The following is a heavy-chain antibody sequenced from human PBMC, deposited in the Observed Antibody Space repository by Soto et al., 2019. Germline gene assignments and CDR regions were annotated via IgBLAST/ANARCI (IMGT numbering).Heavy chain of an antibody. CDR3: ARGMGRYFDL. CDR2: LSASGRT. J-gene: IGHJ2*01. V-gene: IGHV4-4*07. CDR1: GDSIGNFY. Sequence: QVHLQESGPGLVKPSETLSLTCAISGDSIGNFYWSWIRQPAGKGLESLGRLSASGRTNYSPSLQSLVTMSLDRSKNRVSLRLTSVSAADTAVYFCARGMGRYFDLWGRGTLVTVSS. D-gene: IGHD2-8*01.